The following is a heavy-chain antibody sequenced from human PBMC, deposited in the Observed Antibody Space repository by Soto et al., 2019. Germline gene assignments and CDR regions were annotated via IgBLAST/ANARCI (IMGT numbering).Heavy chain of an antibody. D-gene: IGHD3-16*01. J-gene: IGHJ5*02. CDR2: INAGNGDT. CDR1: GYTFTSYP. CDR3: ARDRGGSTGWFAP. Sequence: QVQLVQSGAEEKKPGASVKVSCKASGYTFTSYPMHWVRQAPGQRLEWMGWINAGNGDTKYSQRFQGRVSVTRDTSASTAYMELSSLRSESTAVYYCARDRGGSTGWFAPWGQGTLVTVSS. V-gene: IGHV1-3*05.